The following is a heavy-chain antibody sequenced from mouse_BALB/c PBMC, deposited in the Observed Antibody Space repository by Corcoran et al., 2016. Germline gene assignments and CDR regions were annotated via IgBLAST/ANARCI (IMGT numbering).Heavy chain of an antibody. V-gene: IGHV3-6*02. Sequence: DVQLQESGPGLVKPSQSLSLTCYVTGYSITSGYYWNLIRQFPGNKLEWMGYISYDGTNNYNPSLKNRSSITRDTSKNQFFLKLNSVTTEDTATYYCATFLRPFDYGGQGTTPTVS. J-gene: IGHJ2*01. D-gene: IGHD1-2*01. CDR3: ATFLRPFDY. CDR1: GYSITSGYY. CDR2: ISYDGTN.